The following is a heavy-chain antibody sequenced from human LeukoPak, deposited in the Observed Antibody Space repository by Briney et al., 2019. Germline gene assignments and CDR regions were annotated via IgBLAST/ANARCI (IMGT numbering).Heavy chain of an antibody. V-gene: IGHV3-74*01. J-gene: IGHJ4*02. CDR2: INSDGSTT. CDR1: GFTFSSYA. CDR3: ARRSSGSPPYYFDY. Sequence: GGSLRLSCAASGFTFSSYAMSWVRQAPGKGLVWVSRINSDGSTTNYADSVKGRFTISRDNAKNTLYLQMNSLRAEDTAVYYCARRSSGSPPYYFDYWGQGTLVTVSS. D-gene: IGHD1-26*01.